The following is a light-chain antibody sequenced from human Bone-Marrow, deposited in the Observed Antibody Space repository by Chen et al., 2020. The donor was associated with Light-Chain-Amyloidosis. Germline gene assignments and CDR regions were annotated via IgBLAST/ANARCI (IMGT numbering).Light chain of an antibody. J-gene: IGLJ3*02. CDR3: QVWDRSSDRPV. CDR2: DDS. V-gene: IGLV3-21*02. Sequence: SYVLTQPSSVSVAPGQTATIACGGNNIGSTSVHWYQQTPGQAPLLVVYDDSDRPSGIPERWSGSTSGNTATLTIRRVEAGDEADYYCQVWDRSSDRPVFGGGTKLTVL. CDR1: NIGSTS.